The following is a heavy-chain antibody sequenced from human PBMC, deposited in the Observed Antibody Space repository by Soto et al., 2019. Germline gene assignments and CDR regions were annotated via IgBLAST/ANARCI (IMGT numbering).Heavy chain of an antibody. V-gene: IGHV4-34*01. Sequence: SETLSLTCAVYCGSFSGYYWSWIRQPPGKGLEWIGEINHSGSTNYNPSLKSRVTISVDTSKSQFSLKLSSVTAADTAVYYCAKGGYSYGNWFDPWGQGTLVTVSS. CDR2: INHSGST. J-gene: IGHJ5*02. CDR3: AKGGYSYGNWFDP. D-gene: IGHD5-18*01. CDR1: CGSFSGYY.